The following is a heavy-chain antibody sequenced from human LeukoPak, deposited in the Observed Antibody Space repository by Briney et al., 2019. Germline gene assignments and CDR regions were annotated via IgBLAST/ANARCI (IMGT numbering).Heavy chain of an antibody. CDR2: IHGDGSRS. J-gene: IGHJ4*01. CDR1: GFTFSQSW. Sequence: AGGSLRLSCAASGFTFSQSWMHWVRQAPGRGLVWVSRIHGDGSRSDYADSVKGRFTTSRDNAKQVLYLHMTSLTAEDTAFYYCARGGSPSDYWGHGTLVSVSS. V-gene: IGHV3-74*01. CDR3: ARGGSPSDY. D-gene: IGHD1-26*01.